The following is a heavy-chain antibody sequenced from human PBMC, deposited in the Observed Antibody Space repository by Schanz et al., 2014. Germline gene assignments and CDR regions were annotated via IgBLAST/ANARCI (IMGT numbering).Heavy chain of an antibody. CDR1: GFSFSDYY. CDR3: ARIGGSVFDY. J-gene: IGHJ4*02. D-gene: IGHD3-10*01. Sequence: QVHLLESGGGLVEPGGSLRLSCAASGFSFSDYYMSWIRQAPGKGLEWVALVSSDGNNDYYTDSVKGRFTISRDNSKNTLYLQMNSLRPEDTAVYYCARIGGSVFDYWAQGTLVTVSS. V-gene: IGHV3-30*03. CDR2: VSSDGNND.